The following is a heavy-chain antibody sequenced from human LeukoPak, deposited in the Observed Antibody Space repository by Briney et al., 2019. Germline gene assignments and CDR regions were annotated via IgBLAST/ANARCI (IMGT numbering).Heavy chain of an antibody. CDR1: GFTFSTYG. CDR2: ISHDGSEK. J-gene: IGHJ4*02. CDR3: ARGGDPYFDY. Sequence: GRSLRLSCVDSGFTFSTYGMHWVRQAPGKGLEWVAVISHDGSEKYYAGSVQGRFSISRDNSRNTVFLQMNSLRAADTAVYYCARGGDPYFDYWGQGTLVTVSS. V-gene: IGHV3-30*03. D-gene: IGHD7-27*01.